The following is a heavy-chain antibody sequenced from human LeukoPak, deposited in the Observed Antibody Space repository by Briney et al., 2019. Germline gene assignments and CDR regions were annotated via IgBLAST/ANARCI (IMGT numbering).Heavy chain of an antibody. J-gene: IGHJ6*02. D-gene: IGHD4-17*01. Sequence: GGSLRLSCAASGFTFSSYWMHWVRQAPGKGLVWVSRINSDGSSTSYADSVKGRFTISRDNAKNTLYLQMNSLRAEDTAVYYCARDLDIDYGDFDDLARGGMDVWGQGTTVTVSS. V-gene: IGHV3-74*01. CDR3: ARDLDIDYGDFDDLARGGMDV. CDR1: GFTFSSYW. CDR2: INSDGSST.